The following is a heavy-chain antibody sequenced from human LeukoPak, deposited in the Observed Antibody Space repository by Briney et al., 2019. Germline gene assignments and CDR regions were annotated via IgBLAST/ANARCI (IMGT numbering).Heavy chain of an antibody. J-gene: IGHJ3*02. CDR1: GFTVSNNY. CDR2: ISGSGIST. CDR3: AKEGTRQHLYADGDAFDI. V-gene: IGHV3-23*01. D-gene: IGHD2-2*02. Sequence: PGGSLRLSCAASGFTVSNNYMTWVRQAPGKGLEWVSAISGSGISTYYADSVKGRFTISRDNSKNTLYLQMNSLRAEDTAVYYCAKEGTRQHLYADGDAFDIWGQGTMVTVSS.